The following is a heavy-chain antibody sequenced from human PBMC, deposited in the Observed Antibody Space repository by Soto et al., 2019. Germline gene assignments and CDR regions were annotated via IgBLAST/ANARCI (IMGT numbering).Heavy chain of an antibody. J-gene: IGHJ4*02. D-gene: IGHD1-26*01. V-gene: IGHV4-59*01. Sequence: QVQLQESGPGLVKPSETLSLTCTVSGGSISSNYWSWIRQPPGKGLEWIGYIYYSGSTNYNPSLKSRVTISVDTSKNQFSLKLSSVTAADTAVYYCASPRGTWGQGTLVTVSS. CDR2: IYYSGST. CDR3: ASPRGT. CDR1: GGSISSNY.